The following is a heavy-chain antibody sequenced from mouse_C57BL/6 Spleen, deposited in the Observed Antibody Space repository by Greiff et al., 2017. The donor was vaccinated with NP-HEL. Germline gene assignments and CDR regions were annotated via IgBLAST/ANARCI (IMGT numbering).Heavy chain of an antibody. J-gene: IGHJ3*01. Sequence: EVKLMESGGGLVKPGGSLKLSCAASGFTFSDYGMHWVRQAPEKGLEWVAYISSGSSTIYYADTVKGRFTISRDNAKNTLFLQMTSLRSEDTAMYYCATGGYSAWFAYWGQGTLVTVSA. CDR1: GFTFSDYG. CDR2: ISSGSSTI. CDR3: ATGGYSAWFAY. V-gene: IGHV5-17*01. D-gene: IGHD1-1*01.